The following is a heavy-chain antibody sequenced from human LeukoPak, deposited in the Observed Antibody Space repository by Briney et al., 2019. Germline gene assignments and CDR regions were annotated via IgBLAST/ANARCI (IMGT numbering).Heavy chain of an antibody. Sequence: GGSLRLSCAASGFTFSSYGMHWVRQAPGKGLEWVAVIWYDGSNKYYADSVKGRFTISRDNSKNTLYLQMNSLRAEDTAVYYCARDLPSSGYDWSYYGMDVWGQGTTVTVSS. CDR3: ARDLPSSGYDWSYYGMDV. CDR2: IWYDGSNK. J-gene: IGHJ6*02. D-gene: IGHD5-12*01. V-gene: IGHV3-33*01. CDR1: GFTFSSYG.